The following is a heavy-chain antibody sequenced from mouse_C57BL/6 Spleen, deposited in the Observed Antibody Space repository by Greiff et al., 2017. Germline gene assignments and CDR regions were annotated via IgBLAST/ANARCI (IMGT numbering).Heavy chain of an antibody. Sequence: VQLQQPGAELVMPGASVKLSCKASGYTFTSYWMHWVKQRPGQGLEWIGEIDPSDSYTNYNQKFKGKSTLTVDKSSSTAYMKLSSLTSEDSAVYDCARRYYGSSCYFDYWGQGTTLTVSS. D-gene: IGHD1-1*01. V-gene: IGHV1-69*01. CDR3: ARRYYGSSCYFDY. CDR2: IDPSDSYT. J-gene: IGHJ2*01. CDR1: GYTFTSYW.